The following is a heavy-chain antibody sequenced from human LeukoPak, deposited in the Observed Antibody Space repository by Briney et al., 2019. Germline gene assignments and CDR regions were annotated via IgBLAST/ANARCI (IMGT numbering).Heavy chain of an antibody. D-gene: IGHD2-2*01. CDR1: GFTFSSYS. J-gene: IGHJ6*02. CDR2: ISSSSSYI. CDR3: AREGRCRSTRCPGYYRRDV. V-gene: IGHV3-21*01. Sequence: PGGSLRLSCAASGFTFSSYSMNWVRQAPGKGLEWVSSISSSSSYIYYADSVKGRFTISRDHAKNSLYLQMNSLRADGTGVYYCAREGRCRSTRCPGYYRRDVWGQGTTVSVSS.